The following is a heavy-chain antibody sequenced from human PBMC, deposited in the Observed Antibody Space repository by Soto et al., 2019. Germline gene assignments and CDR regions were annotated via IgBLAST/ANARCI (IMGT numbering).Heavy chain of an antibody. D-gene: IGHD3-10*01. CDR3: ARGGNWFDP. CDR2: ISYSGIDI. J-gene: IGHJ5*02. Sequence: VGSLRLSCAASGFTFDTFSMHWVRQAPGKGLEWVSSISYSGIDIFYADSVKGRFTISRDNAKNSLCLQMDSLRAEDTAVYYCARGGNWFDPWGQGTLVTVSS. CDR1: GFTFDTFS. V-gene: IGHV3-21*04.